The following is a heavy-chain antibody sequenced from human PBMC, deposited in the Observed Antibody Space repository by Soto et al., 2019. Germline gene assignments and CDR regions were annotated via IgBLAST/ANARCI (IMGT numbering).Heavy chain of an antibody. CDR1: GFTFSSYA. Sequence: PGGSLRLSCAASGFTFSSYAMSWVRQAPGKGLEWVSAISGSGGSTYYADSVKGRFTISRDNSKDTLYLQMSSLRAEDTAVYYCAKNYIVVVPAAIIPRGYYFDYWGQGTLVTVSS. J-gene: IGHJ4*02. CDR3: AKNYIVVVPAAIIPRGYYFDY. D-gene: IGHD2-2*02. V-gene: IGHV3-23*01. CDR2: ISGSGGST.